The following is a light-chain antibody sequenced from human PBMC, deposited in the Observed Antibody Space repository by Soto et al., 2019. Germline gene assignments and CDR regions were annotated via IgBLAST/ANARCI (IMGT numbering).Light chain of an antibody. CDR2: AAS. J-gene: IGKJ1*01. CDR1: QSISTY. CDR3: QQSYSSPPT. V-gene: IGKV1-39*01. Sequence: DIQMTQSPSSLSASIGDRVTITCRASQSISTYLNWYQQKPGKAPKVLIYAASSLQSGVPSRFSGSRSGPDFTLTISSLQPEDFATYYCQQSYSSPPTFGQGTKVDIK.